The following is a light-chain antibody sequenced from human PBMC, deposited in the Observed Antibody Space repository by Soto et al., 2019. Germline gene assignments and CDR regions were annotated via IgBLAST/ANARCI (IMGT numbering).Light chain of an antibody. Sequence: IVLTQSPANLSVSPCEGGTRSCSASQGIGSTLAWYQHKPGQTPRILIYYASSRATGIQDRFSGSGSGTDFTLTISRLEPEDFAVYYCQPYGSQLTLGGGNKVDLK. CDR2: YAS. CDR3: QPYGSQLT. CDR1: QGIGST. V-gene: IGKV3D-20*01. J-gene: IGKJ4*01.